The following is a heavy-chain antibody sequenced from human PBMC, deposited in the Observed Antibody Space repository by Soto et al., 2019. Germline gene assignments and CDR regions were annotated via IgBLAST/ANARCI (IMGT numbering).Heavy chain of an antibody. D-gene: IGHD3-22*01. CDR2: IYYTGNS. Sequence: QVQLQESGPGLVKPSQTLSLTCTVSGASISGGDYYWTWIRQPPGKGLEWIGSIYYTGNSYYNSSLKTRVSISVDPSNDQFTLRLSSVPAADTAVYYCARATYDSSTYYLDSWGQGTLVTVSA. CDR1: GASISGGDYY. J-gene: IGHJ4*02. CDR3: ARATYDSSTYYLDS. V-gene: IGHV4-30-4*01.